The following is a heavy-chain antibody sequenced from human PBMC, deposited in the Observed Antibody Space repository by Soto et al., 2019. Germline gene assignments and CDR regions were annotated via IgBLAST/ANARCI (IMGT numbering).Heavy chain of an antibody. CDR2: TIPVFNTA. D-gene: IGHD3-10*01. V-gene: IGHV1-69*06. J-gene: IGHJ3*02. CDR1: GGTLSDHG. Sequence: QVQLEQSGAEVKKPGSSVKVSCKGSGGTLSDHGVAWLRQAPGQGLEWMGGTIPVFNTAKYAQKFQGRVTVTADKFTNIAYMELSSLRSVDTAFYFCARGVYGSGNYYTGPSAFDIWGQGTMVIVSS. CDR3: ARGVYGSGNYYTGPSAFDI.